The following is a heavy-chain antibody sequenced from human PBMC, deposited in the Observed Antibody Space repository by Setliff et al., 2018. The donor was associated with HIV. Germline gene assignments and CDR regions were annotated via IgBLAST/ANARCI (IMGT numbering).Heavy chain of an antibody. V-gene: IGHV1-18*01. Sequence: ASVKVSCKASGYTFTSYGISWVRQAPGQGHEWMGWISAYNGNTNYAQKLQGRVTMTTDTSTSTAYMELRSLRSDDTAVYYCARTKIFSAGFRGYLTGPINWFDPWGQGTLVTVS. CDR1: GYTFTSYG. CDR3: ARTKIFSAGFRGYLTGPINWFDP. D-gene: IGHD3-10*01. J-gene: IGHJ5*02. CDR2: ISAYNGNT.